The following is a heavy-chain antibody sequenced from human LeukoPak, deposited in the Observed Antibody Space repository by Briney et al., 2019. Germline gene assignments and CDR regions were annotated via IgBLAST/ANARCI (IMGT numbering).Heavy chain of an antibody. D-gene: IGHD2-2*01. J-gene: IGHJ4*02. Sequence: ASVKVSCKASGYTFSGYYIHWVRQAPGQGLEWMGWINPYSGVTNYVQKFQGRVTMTTDTSINTAYMDLSSLRSDGTAVYYCARDGACSSTSCQNFDYWGQGTLVTVSS. CDR1: GYTFSGYY. CDR2: INPYSGVT. V-gene: IGHV1-2*02. CDR3: ARDGACSSTSCQNFDY.